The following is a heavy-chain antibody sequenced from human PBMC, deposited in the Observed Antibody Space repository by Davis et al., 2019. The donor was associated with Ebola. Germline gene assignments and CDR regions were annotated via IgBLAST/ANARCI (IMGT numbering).Heavy chain of an antibody. J-gene: IGHJ4*02. CDR1: GYTFTGYY. V-gene: IGHV1-2*02. CDR3: ARVRPLVPAATYFDY. D-gene: IGHD2-2*01. Sequence: ASVKVSCKASGYTFTGYYMHWVRQAPGQGLEWMGWINPNSGGTNYAQKFQGRVTMTRDTSISTAYMELSRLRSDDTAVYYCARVRPLVPAATYFDYWGQGTLVTVSS. CDR2: INPNSGGT.